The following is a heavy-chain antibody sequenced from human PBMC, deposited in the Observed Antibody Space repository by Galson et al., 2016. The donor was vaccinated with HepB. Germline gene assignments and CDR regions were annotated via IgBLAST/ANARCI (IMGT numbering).Heavy chain of an antibody. CDR1: GFTFSNFG. J-gene: IGHJ4*02. CDR2: IGSGSNTI. V-gene: IGHV3-48*01. Sequence: SLRLSCAASGFTFSNFGMSWVRQAPGKGLEWISYIGSGSNTIYYADSVKGRFTISRDNAKNSLSLQMNSLSAEDTAVYYCARDITGASYFDYWGQGTLVTVSS. CDR3: ARDITGASYFDY. D-gene: IGHD3-16*01.